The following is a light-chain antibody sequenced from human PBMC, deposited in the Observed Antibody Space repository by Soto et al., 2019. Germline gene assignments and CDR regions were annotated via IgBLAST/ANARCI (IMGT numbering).Light chain of an antibody. CDR1: SSNIGAGRD. CDR3: QSYGTSLSGLYV. Sequence: QSVLTQPPSVSGAPGQRVIISCTGSSSNIGAGRDVHWYRQFPGEAPKFLISDSNHRPSGVPDRFSVSKSGASASLAITGLRAEDEGDYFCQSYGTSLSGLYVFGTGTKATVL. J-gene: IGLJ1*01. CDR2: DSN. V-gene: IGLV1-40*01.